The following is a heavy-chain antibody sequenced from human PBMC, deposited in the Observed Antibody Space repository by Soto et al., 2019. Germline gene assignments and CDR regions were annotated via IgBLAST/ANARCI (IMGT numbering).Heavy chain of an antibody. CDR2: ISWNSGNI. D-gene: IGHD3-10*01. J-gene: IGHJ4*02. CDR1: GFSFNDFA. V-gene: IGHV3-9*01. CDR3: GKGQTPSVLTGCSH. Sequence: EVQLVESGGGLVQPGRSLRLSCAASGFSFNDFAMHWVRQAPGKGLEWVSSISWNSGNIVYADSVKGRFTISRDNAKNSLYLQLSSRRAEDTGLKDSGKGQTPSVLTGCSHWGQGTLVTVSS.